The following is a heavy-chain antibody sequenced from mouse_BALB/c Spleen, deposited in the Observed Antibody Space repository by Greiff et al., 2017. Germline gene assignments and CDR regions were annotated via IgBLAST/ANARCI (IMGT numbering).Heavy chain of an antibody. CDR3: ARKRSGFHYAMDY. CDR2: IWSGGST. Sequence: VQLQESGPGLVQPSPSLSITCTVSGFSLTSYGVHWVRQSPGKGLEWLGVIWSGGSTDYNAAFISRLSISNDNSKSQVFFKMTSLQANDTAIYYCARKRSGFHYAMDYWGQGTSVTVSS. CDR1: GFSLTSYG. V-gene: IGHV2-2*02. J-gene: IGHJ4*01.